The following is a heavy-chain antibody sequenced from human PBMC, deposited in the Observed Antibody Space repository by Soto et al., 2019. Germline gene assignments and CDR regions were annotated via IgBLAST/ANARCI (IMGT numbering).Heavy chain of an antibody. J-gene: IGHJ3*02. CDR1: GGSISSSNW. Sequence: QVQLQESGPGLVKPSATLSLTCAVSGGSISSSNWWSWVRQPPGKGLEWIGEIYHSGSTNYNPSLKSRVTLSVDKSKNQFSLKLSSVTAAETAVYYCARDQGYCGGDCSPGGYAFDIWGQGTMVTVSS. V-gene: IGHV4-4*02. CDR3: ARDQGYCGGDCSPGGYAFDI. CDR2: IYHSGST. D-gene: IGHD2-21*02.